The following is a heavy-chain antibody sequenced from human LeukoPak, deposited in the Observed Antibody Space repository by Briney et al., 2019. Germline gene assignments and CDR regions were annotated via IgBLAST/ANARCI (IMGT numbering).Heavy chain of an antibody. CDR2: INHSGIT. CDR3: ARGPQYCTSTTCPR. D-gene: IGHD2-2*01. V-gene: IGHV4-34*01. Sequence: SETLSLTCAVYGGSFSGSYWIRQPPGKGLEWIGEINHSGITNYNPSLKSRVTISVDTSKKQFSLKLTSVTAADTAVYFCARGPQYCTSTTCPRWGQGTLVTVSS. J-gene: IGHJ4*02. CDR1: GGSFSGSY.